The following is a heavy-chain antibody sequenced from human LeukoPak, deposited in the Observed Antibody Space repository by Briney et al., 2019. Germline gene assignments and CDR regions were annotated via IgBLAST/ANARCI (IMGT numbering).Heavy chain of an antibody. Sequence: SETLSLTCTVSGGSISSSSNYWGWIRQPPGKGLEWIGSIYYSGSTYYNPSLKSRVTISVDTSKNQFSLKLSSVTAADTAVYYCASRTAAGGWFDPWGQGTLVTVSS. V-gene: IGHV4-39*01. J-gene: IGHJ5*02. CDR3: ASRTAAGGWFDP. D-gene: IGHD6-25*01. CDR2: IYYSGST. CDR1: GGSISSSSNY.